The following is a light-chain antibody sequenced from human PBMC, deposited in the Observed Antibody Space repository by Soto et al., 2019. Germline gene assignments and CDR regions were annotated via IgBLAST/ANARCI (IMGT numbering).Light chain of an antibody. CDR2: EVS. J-gene: IGLJ1*01. CDR3: SSYTSSSTLYV. Sequence: QSALTQPASVSGSPGQSITISCTGTSSDVGGYNYVSWYQQHPGKAPKLMIYEVSNLPSGVSNRFSGSKSGNTASLTISGLQGEDEADYYCSSYTSSSTLYVFGTGTKLTVL. CDR1: SSDVGGYNY. V-gene: IGLV2-14*01.